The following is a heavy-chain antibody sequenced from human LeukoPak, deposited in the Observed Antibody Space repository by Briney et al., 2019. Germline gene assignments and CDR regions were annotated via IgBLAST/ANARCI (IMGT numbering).Heavy chain of an antibody. V-gene: IGHV3-13*01. CDR1: GFTLSNHD. D-gene: IGHD3-22*01. CDR3: ARDEGGYYDSSVAPDY. Sequence: GGSLRLSCAASGFTLSNHDMHWVRQATGKGLEWVSAIGTAVTADRTYYAASVKGRFTISRDNAKNSLYLQMNSLRAEDTAVYYCARDEGGYYDSSVAPDYWGQGTLVTVSS. CDR2: IGTAVTADRT. J-gene: IGHJ4*02.